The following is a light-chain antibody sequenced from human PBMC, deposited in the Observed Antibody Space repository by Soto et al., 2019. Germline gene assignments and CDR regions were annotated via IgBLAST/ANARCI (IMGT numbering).Light chain of an antibody. Sequence: QSALTQPASVSGPPGQSITISCTGTSSDIGSYNYVSWYQQHPGKAPKLMIYDVSNRPSGVSNRFFGSKSGNTASLTISRLQAEDEADYYCRSYIFGDTPWVFGGGTQLTVL. CDR2: DVS. CDR1: SSDIGSYNY. J-gene: IGLJ3*02. CDR3: RSYIFGDTPWV. V-gene: IGLV2-14*03.